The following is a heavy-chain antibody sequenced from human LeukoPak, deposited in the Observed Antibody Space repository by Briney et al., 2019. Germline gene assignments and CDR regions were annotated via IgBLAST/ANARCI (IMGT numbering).Heavy chain of an antibody. CDR1: GGSISSGGYS. Sequence: SETLSLTCTVPGGSISSGGYSWSWIRQHPGQGLEWIGYIYYSGSTYYNPSLKSRVTISVDTSKNQFSLKLSSVTAADTAVYYCARGGGWSCFDYWGQGTLVTVSS. V-gene: IGHV4-31*03. CDR2: IYYSGST. CDR3: ARGGGWSCFDY. D-gene: IGHD2-15*01. J-gene: IGHJ4*02.